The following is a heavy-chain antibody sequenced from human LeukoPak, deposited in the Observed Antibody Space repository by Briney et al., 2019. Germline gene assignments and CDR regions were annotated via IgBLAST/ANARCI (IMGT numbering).Heavy chain of an antibody. J-gene: IGHJ6*03. Sequence: GGSLRLSCAASGFTFSDYGMSWVRQAPGKGLEWVSVIYSGGSTYYADSVKGRFTISRDNSKNTLYLQMNSLRAEDTAAYYCARTLAYYDILTTYYYYYMDVWGKGTTVTVSS. CDR1: GFTFSDYG. CDR2: IYSGGST. V-gene: IGHV3-53*01. D-gene: IGHD3-9*01. CDR3: ARTLAYYDILTTYYYYYMDV.